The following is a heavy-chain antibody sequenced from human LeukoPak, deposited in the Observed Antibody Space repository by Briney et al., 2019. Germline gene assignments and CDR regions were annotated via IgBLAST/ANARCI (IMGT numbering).Heavy chain of an antibody. CDR3: AREYCSTTRCYMADY. Sequence: ASVTVSCKASGYRFTSYGVSWVRQAPGQGLEWMGWISGHNCSTNYAQKLQGRVTMTTDTSTSTAYMELRSLRSDDTAVYYCAREYCSTTRCYMADYWGQGTLVTV. D-gene: IGHD2-2*01. CDR1: GYRFTSYG. V-gene: IGHV1-18*01. J-gene: IGHJ4*02. CDR2: ISGHNCST.